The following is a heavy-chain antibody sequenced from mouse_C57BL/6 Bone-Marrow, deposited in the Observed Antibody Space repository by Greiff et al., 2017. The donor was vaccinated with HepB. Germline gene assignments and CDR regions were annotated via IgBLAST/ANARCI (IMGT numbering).Heavy chain of an antibody. CDR1: GYTFTSYW. D-gene: IGHD2-5*01. J-gene: IGHJ4*01. V-gene: IGHV1-64*01. CDR2: IHPNSGST. Sequence: QVQLKQSGAELVKPGASVKLSCKASGYTFTSYWMHWVKQRPGQGLEWIGMIHPNSGSTNYNEKFKRKATLTVDKSSSTAYMQLSSLTSEDSAVYYCARGYSNYAMDYWGQGTSVTVSS. CDR3: ARGYSNYAMDY.